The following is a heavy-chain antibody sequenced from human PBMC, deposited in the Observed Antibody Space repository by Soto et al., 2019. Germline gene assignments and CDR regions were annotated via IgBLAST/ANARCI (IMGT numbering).Heavy chain of an antibody. J-gene: IGHJ5*02. CDR3: GGDIEVVEAATGAYNWFDP. CDR2: VSYSGGT. CDR1: GGAIRSSSYY. V-gene: IGHV4-39*02. Sequence: SGTPFLTFTVSGGAIRSSSYYWGWIRPPPGEGVGGVGGVSYSGGTHYKPAPKSRVNISVDTPKKQFSPKLRSVAAPGTAVYYCGGDIEVVEAATGAYNWFDPWGKGTLVPVSS. D-gene: IGHD2-15*01.